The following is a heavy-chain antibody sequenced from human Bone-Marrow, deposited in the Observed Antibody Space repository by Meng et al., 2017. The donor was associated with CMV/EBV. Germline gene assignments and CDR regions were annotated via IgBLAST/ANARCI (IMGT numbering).Heavy chain of an antibody. V-gene: IGHV2-5*01. CDR1: FSLSTSGVG. Sequence: FSLSTSGVGVGWIRQPPGKALEWLALIYWNDDKRYSPSLKSRLTITKDTSKNQVVLTMTNMDPVDTATYYCAHSYYDSSGYYAFDIWGQGTMVTVSS. CDR2: IYWNDDK. J-gene: IGHJ3*02. CDR3: AHSYYDSSGYYAFDI. D-gene: IGHD3-22*01.